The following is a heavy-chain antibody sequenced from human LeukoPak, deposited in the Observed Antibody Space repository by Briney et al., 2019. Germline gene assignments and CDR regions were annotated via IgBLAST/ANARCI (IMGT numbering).Heavy chain of an antibody. Sequence: SETLSLTCTVSGDSISSYYWSWIRQPAGKGLEWIGRIYSSGSTLYNPSLGSRVSMSVDTSKNQFSLEVTDVTAADTAVYYCARTSATGYTYFDYWGQGTLVTVSS. V-gene: IGHV4-4*07. CDR3: ARTSATGYTYFDY. CDR1: GDSISSYY. J-gene: IGHJ4*02. D-gene: IGHD5-12*01. CDR2: IYSSGST.